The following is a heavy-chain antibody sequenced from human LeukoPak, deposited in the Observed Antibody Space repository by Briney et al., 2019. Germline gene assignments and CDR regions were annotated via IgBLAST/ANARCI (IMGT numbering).Heavy chain of an antibody. J-gene: IGHJ6*03. D-gene: IGHD3-22*01. CDR1: GFTFSTYS. CDR2: ISSSSSTI. Sequence: PGGSLRLSCAASGFTFSTYSMNWVRQAPGKGLEWVSYISSSSSTIYYADSVKGRFTISRDNAKNSLYLQMNSLRAEDTAVYYCASSTYDSSGYYPYYMDVWGKGTTVTVSS. V-gene: IGHV3-48*04. CDR3: ASSTYDSSGYYPYYMDV.